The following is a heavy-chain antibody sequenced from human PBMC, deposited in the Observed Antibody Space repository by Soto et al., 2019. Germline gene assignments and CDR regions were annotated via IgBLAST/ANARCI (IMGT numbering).Heavy chain of an antibody. Sequence: SETLSLTCTVSGGSISSYYWSWIRQPPGKGLEWIGYIYYSGSPNYNPSLKSRVTISVDTSKNQFSLKLSSVTAADTAVYYCARDVGIAAAGWWFDPWGQGTLVTVSS. CDR1: GGSISSYY. D-gene: IGHD6-13*01. CDR2: IYYSGSP. V-gene: IGHV4-59*01. J-gene: IGHJ5*02. CDR3: ARDVGIAAAGWWFDP.